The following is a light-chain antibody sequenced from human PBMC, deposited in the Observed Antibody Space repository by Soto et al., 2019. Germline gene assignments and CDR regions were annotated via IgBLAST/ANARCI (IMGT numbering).Light chain of an antibody. Sequence: EIVLKHSPGTLSLSPWERATLSSRASQSVSNNYLAWYQQKPGQAPRLLIYGASNRATGIPDRFSGSGSGTDFTLTISRLEPEDFAVYYCQQYGSSGTFGQGTKVDI. J-gene: IGKJ1*01. CDR2: GAS. CDR3: QQYGSSGT. CDR1: QSVSNNY. V-gene: IGKV3-20*01.